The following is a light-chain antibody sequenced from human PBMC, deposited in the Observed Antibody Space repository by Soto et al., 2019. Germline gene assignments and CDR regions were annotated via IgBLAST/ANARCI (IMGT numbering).Light chain of an antibody. CDR1: QSVSSNY. J-gene: IGKJ5*01. CDR3: QQYDSSPIT. V-gene: IGKV3-20*01. CDR2: GAS. Sequence: EIVLTQSPATVSLSPGERATLSCRASQSVSSNYLAWYQQIPGQAPRPLIYGASSRVPGIPDRFSGSGSGTDFTLTISRLEPEDFAVYYCQQYDSSPITFGQGTRLEIK.